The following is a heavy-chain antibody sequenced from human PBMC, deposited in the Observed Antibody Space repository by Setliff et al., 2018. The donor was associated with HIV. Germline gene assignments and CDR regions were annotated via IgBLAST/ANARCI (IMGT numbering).Heavy chain of an antibody. CDR2: IYYSGST. J-gene: IGHJ3*02. CDR1: GGSISSHY. V-gene: IGHV4-59*08. CDR3: ASEATYSGTYWVRRVASFVI. Sequence: SETLSLTCTVSGGSISSHYWSWIRQPPGKGLEWIGYIYYSGSTNYNPSLKSRVTISVDTSKNQFSLELSSVTAADTAVYFCASEATYSGTYWVRRVASFVIWGQGTMVTVSS. D-gene: IGHD1-26*01.